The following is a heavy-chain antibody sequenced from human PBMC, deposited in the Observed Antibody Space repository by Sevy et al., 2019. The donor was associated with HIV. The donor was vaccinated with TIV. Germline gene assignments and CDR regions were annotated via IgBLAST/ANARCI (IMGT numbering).Heavy chain of an antibody. CDR3: ARVGCSKPHDY. J-gene: IGHJ4*02. CDR1: GFTFSNYA. D-gene: IGHD2-2*01. Sequence: GGSLSLSCAASGFTFSNYAMSWVRQAPGKGLEWVSTFSFGCGKINYADSVKGRFTISRDNSKNTLYLQMNSLRAEDTALYYCARVGCSKPHDYWGQGNLVTVSS. V-gene: IGHV3-23*01. CDR2: FSFGCGKI.